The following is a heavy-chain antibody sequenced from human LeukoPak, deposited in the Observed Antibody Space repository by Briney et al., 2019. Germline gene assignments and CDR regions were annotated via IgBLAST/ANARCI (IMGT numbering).Heavy chain of an antibody. D-gene: IGHD1-26*01. J-gene: IGHJ4*02. Sequence: PGRSLRLSCAASRFTFRNYAMHWVRQAPGKGLEWVAVISSDGTNKDYADSVKGRFTISRDNSKNTLYLQMNSLRAEDTAVYYCAKDRSGGSCDYWGQGTLVTVSS. CDR1: RFTFRNYA. CDR2: ISSDGTNK. CDR3: AKDRSGGSCDY. V-gene: IGHV3-30*04.